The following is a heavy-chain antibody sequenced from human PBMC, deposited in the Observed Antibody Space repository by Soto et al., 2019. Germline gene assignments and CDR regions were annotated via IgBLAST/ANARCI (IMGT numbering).Heavy chain of an antibody. D-gene: IGHD2-8*01. J-gene: IGHJ6*02. CDR2: VRSKIHNYAT. Sequence: QLVESGGGLVQAGGSLRLSCSASGFTFSRSDLHWVRQAPGKGLEWVGRVRSKIHNYATSFADSVRGRFTISRNDSDNTVSLVLSGLKSEDTALYYCSRHEEGRRMVFYGMDVWGQGTTVTVSS. CDR1: GFTFSRSD. CDR3: SRHEEGRRMVFYGMDV. V-gene: IGHV3-73*02.